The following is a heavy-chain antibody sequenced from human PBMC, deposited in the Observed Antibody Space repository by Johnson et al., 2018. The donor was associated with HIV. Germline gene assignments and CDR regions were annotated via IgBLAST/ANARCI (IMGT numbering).Heavy chain of an antibody. CDR1: GFTFSSYA. J-gene: IGHJ3*02. Sequence: QMLLVESGGGVVQPGRSLRLSCAASGFTFSSYAMHWVRQAPGKGLEWVAGISYDGSNKSYADSVKGRFTISRHNANNSMYLQMNSLRAEDTAVYYCAKTMPYLYDSSGYYFGAFDIWGQGTMVTVSS. V-gene: IGHV3-30-3*02. CDR2: ISYDGSNK. CDR3: AKTMPYLYDSSGYYFGAFDI. D-gene: IGHD3-22*01.